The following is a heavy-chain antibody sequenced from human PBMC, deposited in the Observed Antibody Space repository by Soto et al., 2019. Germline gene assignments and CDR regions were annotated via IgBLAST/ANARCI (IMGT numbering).Heavy chain of an antibody. J-gene: IGHJ3*02. D-gene: IGHD4-17*01. CDR2: IFYGGST. Sequence: SETLSLTCTVSGGSISGYYWSWIRQLPGKGLEWIAYIFYGGSTNYNPSLKSRVTLSGDTSKNQFSLKLSSVTAADTAVYYCARDATTRGIDAFDIWGQGTMVTVSS. V-gene: IGHV4-59*01. CDR3: ARDATTRGIDAFDI. CDR1: GGSISGYY.